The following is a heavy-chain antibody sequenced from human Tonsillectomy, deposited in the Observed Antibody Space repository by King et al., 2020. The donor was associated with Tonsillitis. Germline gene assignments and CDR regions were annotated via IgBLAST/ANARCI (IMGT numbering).Heavy chain of an antibody. D-gene: IGHD1-26*01. CDR1: GFSFHDYG. Sequence: VQLVESGGGLVQPGRSLRLSCAASGFSFHDYGMHWVRQAPGKGLEWVSSISWNSGTIGYADSVTGRFTISRDNAKNSLYLQMDSLRAEDTALYYCARDGPGVGATLGYSYYYMDVWGKGATVTVSS. V-gene: IGHV3-9*01. J-gene: IGHJ6*03. CDR3: ARDGPGVGATLGYSYYYMDV. CDR2: ISWNSGTI.